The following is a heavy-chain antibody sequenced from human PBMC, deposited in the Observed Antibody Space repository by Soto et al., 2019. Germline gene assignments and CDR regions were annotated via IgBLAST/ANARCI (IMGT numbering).Heavy chain of an antibody. CDR1: GYTFTSYY. CDR2: INPSGGST. J-gene: IGHJ6*02. CDR3: AREQSSPTTIYYYYYGMDV. Sequence: GASVKVSCKASGYTFTSYYMHWVRQAPGQGLEWMGIINPSGGSTSYAQKFQGRVTMTRDTSTSTVYMELSSLRSEDTAVYYCAREQSSPTTIYYYYYGMDVWGQGTTVTVSS. D-gene: IGHD6-13*01. V-gene: IGHV1-46*01.